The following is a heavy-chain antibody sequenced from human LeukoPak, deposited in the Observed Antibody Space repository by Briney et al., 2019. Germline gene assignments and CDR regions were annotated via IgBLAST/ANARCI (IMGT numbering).Heavy chain of an antibody. Sequence: SGGSLRLSCAASGFSLSTNYMSWVRQAQGRGLEWVSDIYRRDSTYYADSVKGRFTISRDNSKNTLYLQMNSLRGEDTAVYYCARDRRGYSYGHFDNWGQGTLVTVSS. J-gene: IGHJ4*02. CDR3: ARDRRGYSYGHFDN. D-gene: IGHD5-18*01. CDR2: IYRRDST. V-gene: IGHV3-53*01. CDR1: GFSLSTNY.